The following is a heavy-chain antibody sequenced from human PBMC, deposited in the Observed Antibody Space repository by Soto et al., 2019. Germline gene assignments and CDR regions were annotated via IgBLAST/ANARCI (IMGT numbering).Heavy chain of an antibody. D-gene: IGHD4-4*01. CDR3: ARAGDDYSQHRGYYYYGMDV. J-gene: IGHJ6*02. CDR1: GFTFSSYS. V-gene: IGHV3-21*01. Sequence: EVQLVESGGGLVKPGGSLRLSCAASGFTFSSYSMNWVRQAPGKGLEWVSSISSSSSYIYYADSVKGRFTISRDNAKNSLYLQMNSLRAEDTAVYDCARAGDDYSQHRGYYYYGMDVWGQGTTVTVSS. CDR2: ISSSSSYI.